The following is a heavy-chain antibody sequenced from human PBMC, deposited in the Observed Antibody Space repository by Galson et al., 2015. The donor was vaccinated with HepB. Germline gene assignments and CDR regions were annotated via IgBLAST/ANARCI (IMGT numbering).Heavy chain of an antibody. D-gene: IGHD1-26*01. CDR3: ARSVSVGAFGI. V-gene: IGHV3-21*01. J-gene: IGHJ3*02. CDR1: GFTFSSYS. CDR2: ISSSSSYI. Sequence: SLRLSCAATGFTFSSYSMNWVRQAPGKGLEWVSSISSSSSYIYYADSVKGRFTISRDNAKNSLYLQMNSLRAEDTAVYYCARSVSVGAFGIWGQGTMVTVSS.